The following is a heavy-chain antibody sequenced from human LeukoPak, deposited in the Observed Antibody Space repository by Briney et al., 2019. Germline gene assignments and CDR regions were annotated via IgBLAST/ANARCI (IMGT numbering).Heavy chain of an antibody. CDR2: IYHSGST. D-gene: IGHD3-10*01. CDR3: ARDPSLYGSGPFDI. Sequence: SETLSLTCTVSGGSISSGGYYWSWIRQHPGKGLEWIGYIYHSGSTYYNPSLKSRVTISVDTSKNQFSLKLSSVTTADTAVYYCARDPSLYGSGPFDIWGQGTMVTVSS. CDR1: GGSISSGGYY. V-gene: IGHV4-31*03. J-gene: IGHJ3*02.